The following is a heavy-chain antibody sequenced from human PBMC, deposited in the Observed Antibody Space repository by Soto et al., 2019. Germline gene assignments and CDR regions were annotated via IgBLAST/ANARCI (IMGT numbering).Heavy chain of an antibody. CDR3: ARGSRGRYSANYPFDY. V-gene: IGHV4-34*01. Sequence: SETLSLTCAVYGGSFSGYYWTWIRQPPGTGLEWIGEINHSGSTNYNPSLKSRVTISVDTSKNQFSLKLTSVTAADTAVYYCARGSRGRYSANYPFDYWGQGSLVTVSS. D-gene: IGHD6-19*01. CDR1: GGSFSGYY. J-gene: IGHJ4*02. CDR2: INHSGST.